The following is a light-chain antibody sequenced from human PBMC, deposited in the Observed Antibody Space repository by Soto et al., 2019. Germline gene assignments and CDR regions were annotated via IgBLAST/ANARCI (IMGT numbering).Light chain of an antibody. J-gene: IGKJ1*01. CDR1: QSLLHGNGYNY. CDR3: MQALQTQT. CDR2: LGS. V-gene: IGKV2-28*01. Sequence: VVMTRSTNSLRLSAGERACISCRSSQSLLHGNGYNYLDWYLQKPGQSPQLLIYLGSNRASGVPDRFSGSGSGTDFTLKISRVEAEDVGVYYCMQALQTQTFGQGSKVDI.